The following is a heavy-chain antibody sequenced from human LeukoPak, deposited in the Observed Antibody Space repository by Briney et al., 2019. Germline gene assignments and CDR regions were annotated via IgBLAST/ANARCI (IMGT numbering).Heavy chain of an antibody. CDR1: GYTFTGYY. J-gene: IGHJ4*02. D-gene: IGHD3-22*01. CDR3: ARAGYYATSGPDY. V-gene: IGHV1-2*02. CDR2: INPNSGGT. Sequence: ASVKVSCKASGYTFTGYYIHWVRQAPGQGLEWMGWINPNSGGTKSAQKFQGRVTMTRDTSISTAYMELSRLISDDTAVYYCARAGYYATSGPDYWGQGTLVTVSS.